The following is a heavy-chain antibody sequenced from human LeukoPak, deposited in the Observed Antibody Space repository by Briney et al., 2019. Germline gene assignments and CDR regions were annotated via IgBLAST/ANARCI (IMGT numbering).Heavy chain of an antibody. CDR3: ARDLGGYSSGSSTWYYYYYMDV. CDR1: GGSIISGSYY. V-gene: IGHV4-61*02. Sequence: SQTLSLTCTVPGGSIISGSYYWSWIRQPAGKGLEWIGRIYTSGSTNYNPSLKSRVTISVDTSKNQFSLKLSSVTAADTAVYYCARDLGGYSSGSSTWYYYYYMDVWGKGTTVTVSS. CDR2: IYTSGST. J-gene: IGHJ6*03. D-gene: IGHD6-19*01.